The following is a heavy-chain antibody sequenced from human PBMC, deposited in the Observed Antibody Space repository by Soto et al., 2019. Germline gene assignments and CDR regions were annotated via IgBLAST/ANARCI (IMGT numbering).Heavy chain of an antibody. V-gene: IGHV1-2*04. CDR2: INPNSGGT. Sequence: GASVKVSCKASGYTFTGYYMHWVRQAPGQGLEWMGWINPNSGGTNYAQKFQGWVTMTRDTSISTAYMELSRLRSDDTAVYYCARTYHSRSSYSSGWYFDYWGQGTLVTVSS. J-gene: IGHJ4*02. CDR1: GYTFTGYY. CDR3: ARTYHSRSSYSSGWYFDY. D-gene: IGHD6-19*01.